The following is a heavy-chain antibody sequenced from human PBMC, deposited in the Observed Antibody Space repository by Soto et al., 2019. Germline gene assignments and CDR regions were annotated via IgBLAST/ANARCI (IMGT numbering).Heavy chain of an antibody. CDR2: IYYSGAT. V-gene: IGHV4-59*01. J-gene: IGHJ4*02. CDR3: ARGSTMAARRGKFDY. CDR1: GDSITYYF. D-gene: IGHD6-6*01. Sequence: SETLSLTCAVSGDSITYYFWNWFRQPPGKGLEWLGYIYYSGATNYNPSLKSRVTISVDTSKNQFSLKLSSVTAADTAVYYCARGSTMAARRGKFDYWSQGTLVTVSS.